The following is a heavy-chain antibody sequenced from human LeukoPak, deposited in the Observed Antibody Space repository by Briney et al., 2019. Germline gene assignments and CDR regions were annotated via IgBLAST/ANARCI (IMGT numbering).Heavy chain of an antibody. Sequence: AXVKVSCKVSGYTFTDYYMHWVRQAPGKGIEWMGLVNPEDGETIYAEKLQGRVTINADKSTNTAYMEVSSLRSEDTAVYYCATDPRRDRYYYYYYMDVWGKGTTVTVSS. V-gene: IGHV1-69-2*01. CDR3: ATDPRRDRYYYYYYMDV. CDR1: GYTFTDYY. J-gene: IGHJ6*03. CDR2: VNPEDGET.